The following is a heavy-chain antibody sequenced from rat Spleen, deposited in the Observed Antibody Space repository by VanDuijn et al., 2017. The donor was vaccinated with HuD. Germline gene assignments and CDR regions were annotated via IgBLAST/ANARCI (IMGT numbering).Heavy chain of an antibody. D-gene: IGHD4-3*01. CDR3: ARRGEYFDY. Sequence: QVQLKESGPGLVQPSQTLSLTCTVSGFSLISNGVSWVRQPPGKGLEWLAAISGGGSTYYNSALKSRLSISRDTSKSQVFLKMNKLQTEDTAMYFCARRGEYFDYWGQGVMVTVSS. V-gene: IGHV2S12*01. J-gene: IGHJ2*01. CDR2: ISGGGST. CDR1: GFSLISNG.